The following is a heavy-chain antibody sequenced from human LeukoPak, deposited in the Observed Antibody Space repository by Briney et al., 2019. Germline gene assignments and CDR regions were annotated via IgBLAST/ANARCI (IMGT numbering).Heavy chain of an antibody. Sequence: GTSMKISCKASGFTFSSSAIQWVRQARGQRLEWIGWIVVGSGNTNYAQKFQERVTITRDMSTSTAYMELSSLRSEDTAVYYCAADTIFYEGGWFDPWGQGTLVTVSS. CDR2: IVVGSGNT. CDR1: GFTFSSSA. D-gene: IGHD5/OR15-5a*01. J-gene: IGHJ5*02. CDR3: AADTIFYEGGWFDP. V-gene: IGHV1-58*02.